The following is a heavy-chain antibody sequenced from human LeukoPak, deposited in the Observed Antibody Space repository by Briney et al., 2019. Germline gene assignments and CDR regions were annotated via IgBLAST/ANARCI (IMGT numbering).Heavy chain of an antibody. CDR2: ISAYNGDT. CDR3: ARAPGYSSGLMDA. Sequence: ASVKVSCKASGYTFNSHGISWVRQAPGQGLEWMGWISAYNGDTNFAQKFQGRVTLTTDRTTSTAYLEVRSLRSDDTAVYYCARAPGYSSGLMDAWGQGTTVTVSS. J-gene: IGHJ6*02. CDR1: GYTFNSHG. D-gene: IGHD6-19*01. V-gene: IGHV1-18*04.